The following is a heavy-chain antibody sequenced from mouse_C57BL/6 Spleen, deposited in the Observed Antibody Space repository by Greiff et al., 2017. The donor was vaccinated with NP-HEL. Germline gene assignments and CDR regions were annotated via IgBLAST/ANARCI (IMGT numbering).Heavy chain of an antibody. CDR2: IDPSDSET. Sequence: QVQLQQPGAELVRPGSSVKLSCKASGYTFTSYWMHWVKQRPIQGLEWIGNIDPSDSETHYNQKFKDKATLTVDKSSSTAYMQLSSLTSEDSAVYYCARPVYDGHFDYWGQGTTLTVSS. V-gene: IGHV1-52*01. J-gene: IGHJ2*01. CDR3: ARPVYDGHFDY. CDR1: GYTFTSYW. D-gene: IGHD2-3*01.